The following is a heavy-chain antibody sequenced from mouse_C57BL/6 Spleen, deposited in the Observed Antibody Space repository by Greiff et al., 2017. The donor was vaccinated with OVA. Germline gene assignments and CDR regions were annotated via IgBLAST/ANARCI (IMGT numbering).Heavy chain of an antibody. CDR2: IDPSDSET. V-gene: IGHV1-52*01. Sequence: VQLQQPGAELVRPGSSVKLSCKASGYTFTSYWMHWVKQRPIQGLDWIGNIDPSDSETHYNQKFKDKATLTVDKSSSTAYMQLSSLTSEDSAVYYCARNGYYGNYFDYWGQGTTLTVSS. D-gene: IGHD2-3*01. CDR3: ARNGYYGNYFDY. CDR1: GYTFTSYW. J-gene: IGHJ2*01.